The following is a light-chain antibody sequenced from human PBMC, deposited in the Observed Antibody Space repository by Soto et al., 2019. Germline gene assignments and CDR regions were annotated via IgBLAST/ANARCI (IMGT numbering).Light chain of an antibody. CDR2: DAS. V-gene: IGKV3-11*01. J-gene: IGKJ3*01. CDR3: QQRSNWPGIT. Sequence: EIVLTQSPATLSLSPGERATLSCRASQSVSSYLAWYQQKPGQAPRLLIYDASNSATGIPARFSGSGSGTDFTLTISSLEPEDFGVYYCQQRSNWPGITFGPGTKVDIK. CDR1: QSVSSY.